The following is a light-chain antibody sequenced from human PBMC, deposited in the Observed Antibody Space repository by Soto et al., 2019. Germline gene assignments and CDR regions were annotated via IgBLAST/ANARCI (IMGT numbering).Light chain of an antibody. V-gene: IGLV4-60*02. J-gene: IGLJ2*01. Sequence: QHVLTQSSSASASLGSSVKLTCTLSSGHSSYIIAWHQQQPGKAPRYLMKLERSGNYNKGSGVPDRFSGSSSGADRYLTISHLQFEDEADYYCETWDSNTHRVFGGGTKVTVL. CDR2: LERSGNY. CDR3: ETWDSNTHRV. CDR1: SGHSSYI.